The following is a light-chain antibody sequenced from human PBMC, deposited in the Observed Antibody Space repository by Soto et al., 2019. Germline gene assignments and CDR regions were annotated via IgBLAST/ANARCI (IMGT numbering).Light chain of an antibody. CDR3: TSYTSSSIYV. J-gene: IGLJ1*01. V-gene: IGLV2-14*01. CDR2: DVS. Sequence: QSVLTQPASVSGSPGQSIAISCTGTSSDVGGYKYVSWYQQHPSKAPKLMIYDVSNRPSGVSDRFSGSKSGNTASLTISGLQAEDDADYSCTSYTSSSIYVFGTGTKVNV. CDR1: SSDVGGYKY.